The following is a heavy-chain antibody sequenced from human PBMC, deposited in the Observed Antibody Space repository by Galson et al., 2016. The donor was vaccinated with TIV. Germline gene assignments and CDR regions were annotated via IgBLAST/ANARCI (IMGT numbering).Heavy chain of an antibody. CDR1: GYTLSSYS. Sequence: SVKVSCKASGYTLSSYSISWVRQAPGQGLEWLGWISGYNGNKNYAQKFQGRVTMTTDTSTSTAYMELRSLRSDDTAVYYCARLAPCGGDCYFFDDWGQGTLVTVSS. J-gene: IGHJ4*02. D-gene: IGHD2-21*01. CDR3: ARLAPCGGDCYFFDD. V-gene: IGHV1-18*01. CDR2: ISGYNGNK.